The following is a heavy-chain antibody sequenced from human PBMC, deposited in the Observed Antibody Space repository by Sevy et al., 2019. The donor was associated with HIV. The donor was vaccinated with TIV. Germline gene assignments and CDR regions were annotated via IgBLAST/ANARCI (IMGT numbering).Heavy chain of an antibody. CDR3: ARDDRPSGWLFDY. CDR2: INRDGSTK. J-gene: IGHJ4*02. D-gene: IGHD6-19*01. CDR1: GFTFSSYW. V-gene: IGHV3-7*01. Sequence: GGSVRLSCAASGFTFSSYWMTWVRQAPGKGLEWVAKINRDGSTKNYVDSVKGRFTISRDNAKNSLYLEMNSLRAEDTAVYYCARDDRPSGWLFDYWGQGTLVTVSS.